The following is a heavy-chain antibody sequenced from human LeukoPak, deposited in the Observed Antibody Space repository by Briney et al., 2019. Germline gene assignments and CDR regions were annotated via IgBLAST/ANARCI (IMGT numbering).Heavy chain of an antibody. V-gene: IGHV3-23*01. CDR3: ARDRVLHYFDY. CDR2: IGTSGNT. CDR1: GFTFSSYA. J-gene: IGHJ4*02. D-gene: IGHD3-16*01. Sequence: GGSLRLSCAASGFTFSSYAMSWVRQAPGKGLEWVSAIGTSGNTYYADSVKGRFTISRDNSKNTLYLQMTSLRADDTAVYYCARDRVLHYFDYWGQGALVTVSS.